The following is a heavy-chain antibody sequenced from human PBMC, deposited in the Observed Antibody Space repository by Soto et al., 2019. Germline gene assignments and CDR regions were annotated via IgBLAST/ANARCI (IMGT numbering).Heavy chain of an antibody. Sequence: ASVKVSCKASGYTFRGCYIHCLRQTPGQGLEWMGWINPNSGGTNYAQKFQGRVTVTRDTPTSTAYMELSRLTSDDTAVYYCARSLTEGYCTITGCYTRPLYGMDVWGQGTTVTVS. CDR1: GYTFRGCY. D-gene: IGHD2-2*02. V-gene: IGHV1-2*02. CDR2: INPNSGGT. CDR3: ARSLTEGYCTITGCYTRPLYGMDV. J-gene: IGHJ6*02.